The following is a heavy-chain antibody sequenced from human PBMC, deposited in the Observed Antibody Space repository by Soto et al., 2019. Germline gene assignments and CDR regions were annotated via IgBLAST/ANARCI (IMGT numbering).Heavy chain of an antibody. J-gene: IGHJ5*02. CDR3: ARIAADGKRGWFDP. CDR1: GYTFTGYY. CDR2: INPNSGVT. D-gene: IGHD6-13*01. Sequence: ASVKFSCKASGYTFTGYYMRWVRQAPGQGLEWMGWINPNSGVTNYAQKFQGRVTMTRDTSISTAYMELSRLRSDDTAVYYCARIAADGKRGWFDPWGQGTLVTVSS. V-gene: IGHV1-2*02.